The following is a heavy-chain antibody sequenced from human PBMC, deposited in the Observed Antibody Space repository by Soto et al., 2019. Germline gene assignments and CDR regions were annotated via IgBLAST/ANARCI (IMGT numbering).Heavy chain of an antibody. V-gene: IGHV1-3*01. D-gene: IGHD6-13*01. CDR1: GYTFTSYA. CDR3: ARDYSSSWVNWFDP. J-gene: IGHJ5*02. CDR2: INAGNGNT. Sequence: ASVKVSCKASGYTFTSYAMHWVRQAPGQRLEWMGWINAGNGNTKYSQKFQGRVTITRDTSASTAYMELSSLRSEDTAVYYCARDYSSSWVNWFDPWGQGTLVTVS.